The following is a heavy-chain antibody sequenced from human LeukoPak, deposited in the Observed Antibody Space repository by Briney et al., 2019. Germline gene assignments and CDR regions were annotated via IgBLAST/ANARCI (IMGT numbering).Heavy chain of an antibody. J-gene: IGHJ4*02. Sequence: GGSLRLSCAASGFSFSSYGMGWVSQAPGKGLEWVSGISGSGGSTYYADPVKGRFTISRDNSKNTLYLQMNSLRADDTAVYYCAKGPGRYYGSGSYPLFDYWGQGTLVTVSS. D-gene: IGHD3-10*01. CDR3: AKGPGRYYGSGSYPLFDY. CDR2: ISGSGGST. V-gene: IGHV3-23*01. CDR1: GFSFSSYG.